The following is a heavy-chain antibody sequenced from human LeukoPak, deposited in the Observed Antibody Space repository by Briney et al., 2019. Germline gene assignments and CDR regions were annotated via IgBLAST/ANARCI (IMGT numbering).Heavy chain of an antibody. CDR1: GGSFSGYY. D-gene: IGHD3-22*01. CDR2: INHSGST. V-gene: IGHV4-34*01. CDR3: ARLYYYDSIND. Sequence: SETLSLTCAVYGGSFSGYYWSWIRQPPGKGLEWIGEINHSGSTNYNPSLKSRVTISVDTPKNQFSLKLSSVTAADTAVYYCARLYYYDSINDWGQGTLVTVSS. J-gene: IGHJ4*02.